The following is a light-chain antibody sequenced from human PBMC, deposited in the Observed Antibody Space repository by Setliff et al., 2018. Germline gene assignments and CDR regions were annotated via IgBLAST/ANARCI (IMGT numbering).Light chain of an antibody. CDR2: DVN. Sequence: LTQPASVSGSPEQSITISCTGEFGAYGSAYVSWYQQHPDKAPKLIIYDVNNRPSGISHRFSGSNSANTASLTISGLQAEDEAEYFCASKTGPGTYVFGTGTKVTV. CDR1: FGAYGSAY. CDR3: ASKTGPGTYV. V-gene: IGLV2-14*03. J-gene: IGLJ1*01.